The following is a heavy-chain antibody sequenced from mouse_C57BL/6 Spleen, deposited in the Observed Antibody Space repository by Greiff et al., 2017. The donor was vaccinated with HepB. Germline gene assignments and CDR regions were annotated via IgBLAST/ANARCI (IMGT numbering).Heavy chain of an antibody. Sequence: EVQVVESGGGLVKPGGSLKLSCAASGFTFSSYAMSWVRQTPEKRLEWVATISDGGSYTYYPDNVKGRFTISRDNAKNNLYLQMSHLKSEDTAMYYCARSSNPAWFAYWGQGTLVTVSA. D-gene: IGHD2-5*01. V-gene: IGHV5-4*01. J-gene: IGHJ3*01. CDR3: ARSSNPAWFAY. CDR2: ISDGGSYT. CDR1: GFTFSSYA.